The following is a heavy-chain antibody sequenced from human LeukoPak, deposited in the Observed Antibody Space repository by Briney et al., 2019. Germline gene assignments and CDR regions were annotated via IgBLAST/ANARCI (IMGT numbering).Heavy chain of an antibody. D-gene: IGHD6-6*01. Sequence: GRSLRLSCAASGFTFSSYTMHWVRQAPGKGLEWVSYISSSGSTIYYADSVKGRFTISRDNAKNSLYLQMNSLRAEDTAVYYCARDTGYSSSSHYYYYMDVWGKGTTVTVSS. CDR1: GFTFSSYT. CDR2: ISSSGSTI. V-gene: IGHV3-48*04. J-gene: IGHJ6*03. CDR3: ARDTGYSSSSHYYYYMDV.